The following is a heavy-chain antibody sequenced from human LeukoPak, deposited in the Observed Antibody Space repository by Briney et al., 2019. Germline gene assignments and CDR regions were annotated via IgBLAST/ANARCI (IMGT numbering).Heavy chain of an antibody. CDR1: GYTFTGYY. Sequence: ASVKVSCKASGYTFTGYYMHWVRQAPGQGLEWMGWINPNSGGTNYAQKFQGRGTMTRDTSISTAYMELSRLRFEDTAVYYCASASDDSSGYYEVGYWGQGTLVTVSS. J-gene: IGHJ4*02. CDR3: ASASDDSSGYYEVGY. D-gene: IGHD3-22*01. CDR2: INPNSGGT. V-gene: IGHV1-2*02.